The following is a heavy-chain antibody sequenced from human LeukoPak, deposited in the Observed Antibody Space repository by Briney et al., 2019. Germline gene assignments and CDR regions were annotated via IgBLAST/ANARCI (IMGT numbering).Heavy chain of an antibody. CDR2: TDPNSGNT. J-gene: IGHJ4*02. Sequence: ASVKVSCKASGYTFTSFDINWVRQATGQGLEWMGWTDPNSGNTGYAQKFQGRVTMTRNTSINTAYMELSSLRSEDTAVYYCAREFRVVAPTQGDDYWGQGTLVTVSS. CDR1: GYTFTSFD. D-gene: IGHD2-21*01. CDR3: AREFRVVAPTQGDDY. V-gene: IGHV1-8*01.